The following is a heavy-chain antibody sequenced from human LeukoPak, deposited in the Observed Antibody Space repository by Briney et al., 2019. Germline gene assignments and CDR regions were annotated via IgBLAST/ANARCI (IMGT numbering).Heavy chain of an antibody. CDR3: AKGDTAMVNPLDY. CDR2: ISGSGGST. Sequence: GGSLRLSCAASGFTFSSYAMSWVHQAPGKGLEWVSAISGSGGSTYYADSVKGRFTISRDNSKNTLYLQMNSLRAEDTAVYYCAKGDTAMVNPLDYWGQGTLVTVSS. J-gene: IGHJ4*02. V-gene: IGHV3-23*01. CDR1: GFTFSSYA. D-gene: IGHD5-18*01.